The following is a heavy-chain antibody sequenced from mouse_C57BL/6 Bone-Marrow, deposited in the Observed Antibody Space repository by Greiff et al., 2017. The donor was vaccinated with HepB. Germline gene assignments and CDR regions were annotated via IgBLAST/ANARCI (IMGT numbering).Heavy chain of an antibody. D-gene: IGHD1-1*01. Sequence: QVQLKESGPGLVAPSQSLSITCTVSGFSLTSYAISWVRQPPGKGLEWLGVIWTGGGTNYNSALKSRLSISKDNSKSQVFLKMNSLQTDDTARYYCARKGARYYYGSSWYFDVWGTGTTVTVSS. CDR1: GFSLTSYA. J-gene: IGHJ1*03. V-gene: IGHV2-9-1*01. CDR3: ARKGARYYYGSSWYFDV. CDR2: IWTGGGT.